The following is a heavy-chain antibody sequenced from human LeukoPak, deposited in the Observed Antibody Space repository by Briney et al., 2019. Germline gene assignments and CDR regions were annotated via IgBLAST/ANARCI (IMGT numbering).Heavy chain of an antibody. CDR3: ARSEGRITMVRGVSGGMDV. J-gene: IGHJ6*04. V-gene: IGHV4-31*03. CDR2: INYSWST. D-gene: IGHD3-10*01. Sequence: TLSLTCTVSGGSISSGGYYGSWIPRHPGKGLEWIGYINYSWSTYYNPSRKSRVTISVDTSKNQFSLKLSSVADADTAVYYCARSEGRITMVRGVSGGMDVWGKGTTVTVSS. CDR1: GGSISSGGYY.